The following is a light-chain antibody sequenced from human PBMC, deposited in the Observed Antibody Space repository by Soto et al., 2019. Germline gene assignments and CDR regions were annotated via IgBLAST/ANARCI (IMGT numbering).Light chain of an antibody. CDR2: AAS. Sequence: IRMNQCPSSMFASXGVRVTINCRASKSISTFLNWYQQTAGLAPKFXXYAASSLQGGGPSRFSGSGSVTDFTRTISSLQPEDFATYYGQQSYSSPIAFGQGTRLEIK. V-gene: IGKV1-39*01. CDR1: KSISTF. J-gene: IGKJ5*01. CDR3: QQSYSSPIA.